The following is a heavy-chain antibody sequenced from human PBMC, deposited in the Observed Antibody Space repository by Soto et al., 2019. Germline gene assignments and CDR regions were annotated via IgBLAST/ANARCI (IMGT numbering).Heavy chain of an antibody. CDR3: ARDKAYYYDSSGYPLGY. D-gene: IGHD3-22*01. V-gene: IGHV3-33*01. CDR1: GFTFSSYG. CDR2: IWYDGSNK. J-gene: IGHJ4*02. Sequence: GGSLRLSCAASGFTFSSYGMHWVRQAPGKGLEWVAVIWYDGSNKYYADSVKGRFTISRDNSKNTLYLQMNSLRAEDTAVYYCARDKAYYYDSSGYPLGYWGQGTLVTVS.